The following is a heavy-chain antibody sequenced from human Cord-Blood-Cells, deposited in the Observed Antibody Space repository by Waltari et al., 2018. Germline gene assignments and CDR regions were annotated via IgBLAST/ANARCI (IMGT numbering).Heavy chain of an antibody. CDR1: GYTFTSQD. Sequence: QVQLVQSGAEVKKPGASVKVSCKASGYTFTSQDINRVPQATGQGLEWMGWMNPNSSNTGYAQKFQGRVTITRNTSISTAYMELSSLRSEDTAVYYCARPGYSGYEDAFDIWGQGTMVTVSS. CDR3: ARPGYSGYEDAFDI. J-gene: IGHJ3*02. D-gene: IGHD5-12*01. V-gene: IGHV1-8*03. CDR2: MNPNSSNT.